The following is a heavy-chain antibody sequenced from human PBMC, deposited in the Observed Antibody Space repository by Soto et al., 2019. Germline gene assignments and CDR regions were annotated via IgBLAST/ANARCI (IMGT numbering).Heavy chain of an antibody. CDR3: GRDRPLPHFFDCKGYGY. Sequence: GGSLRLSCAASGFTFSSYEMNWVRQAPGKGLEWVSYISSSGSTIYYADSVKGRFTISRDNAKNSLYLQMNSLRAEDTAVYYCGRDRPLPHFFDCKGYGYRGQGTLVTVSS. J-gene: IGHJ4*02. CDR1: GFTFSSYE. CDR2: ISSSGSTI. V-gene: IGHV3-48*03. D-gene: IGHD3-22*01.